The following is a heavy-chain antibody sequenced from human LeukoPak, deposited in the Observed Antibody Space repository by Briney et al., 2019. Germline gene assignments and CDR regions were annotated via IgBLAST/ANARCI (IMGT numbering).Heavy chain of an antibody. CDR1: GFTFSSYS. D-gene: IGHD6-6*01. V-gene: IGHV3-48*04. J-gene: IGHJ6*03. Sequence: GGSLRLSCAASGFTFSSYSMNWVSQAPGKGLEWVSYISSSSSTIYYADSVKGRFTISRDNAKNSLYLQMNSLRAEDTAVYYCARVIAARPHYYYYYYIDVWGKGTTVTVYS. CDR2: ISSSSSTI. CDR3: ARVIAARPHYYYYYYIDV.